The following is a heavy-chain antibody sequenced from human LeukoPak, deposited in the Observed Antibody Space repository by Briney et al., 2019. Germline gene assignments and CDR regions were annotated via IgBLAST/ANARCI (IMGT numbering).Heavy chain of an antibody. CDR3: ARTPLPPYYDFWSGYSQGYYMDV. CDR2: ISAYNGNT. D-gene: IGHD3-3*01. V-gene: IGHV1-18*01. CDR1: GYTFTSYG. Sequence: GASVKVSCKASGYTFTSYGISWVRPAPGQGLEWMGWISAYNGNTNYAQKLQGRVTMTTDTSTSTAYMELRSLRSDDTAVYYCARTPLPPYYDFWSGYSQGYYMDVWGKGTTVTVSS. J-gene: IGHJ6*03.